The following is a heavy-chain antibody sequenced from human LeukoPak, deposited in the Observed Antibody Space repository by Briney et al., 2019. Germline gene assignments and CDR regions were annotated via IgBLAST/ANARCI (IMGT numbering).Heavy chain of an antibody. CDR3: ASFGDSHEFWFDP. Sequence: GASVKVSCKASGGTFSSYAISWVRQATGQGLEWMGWMNPNSGNTGYAQKFQGRVTMTRNTSISTAYMELSSLRSEDTAVYYCASFGDSHEFWFDPWGQGTLVTVSS. D-gene: IGHD3-3*01. CDR1: GGTFSSYA. J-gene: IGHJ5*02. V-gene: IGHV1-8*02. CDR2: MNPNSGNT.